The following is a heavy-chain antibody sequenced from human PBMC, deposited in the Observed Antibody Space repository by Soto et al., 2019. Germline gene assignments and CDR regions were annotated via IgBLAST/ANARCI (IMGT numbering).Heavy chain of an antibody. V-gene: IGHV4-59*01. CDR3: ARESAGSGQTNCFDF. Sequence: SETLSLTCTVSGASISTYYWSWVRQPPGKGLEWIGYIHDSGSTYYNPSLKSRVTMSLDTSRNQFFLQLNSVTAADTAVYYCARESAGSGQTNCFDFWGQGMLVTLSS. CDR2: IHDSGST. J-gene: IGHJ5*01. CDR1: GASISTYY. D-gene: IGHD3-10*01.